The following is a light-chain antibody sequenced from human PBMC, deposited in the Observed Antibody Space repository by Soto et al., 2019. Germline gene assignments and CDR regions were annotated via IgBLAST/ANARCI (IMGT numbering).Light chain of an antibody. Sequence: DIVMTQSPLSLPVTPGEPASISCRSSQSLLHSNGYNYLDWYLQKPGQSPQLLIYMGSNRASGVPDRFSGSGSGTDFTLKISRVEAEDVGVYYCMQALHTPYTFGQGTKLYIK. CDR2: MGS. CDR3: MQALHTPYT. J-gene: IGKJ2*01. CDR1: QSLLHSNGYNY. V-gene: IGKV2-28*01.